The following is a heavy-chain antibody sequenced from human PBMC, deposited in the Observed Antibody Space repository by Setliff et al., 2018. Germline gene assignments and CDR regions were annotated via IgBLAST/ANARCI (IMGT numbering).Heavy chain of an antibody. Sequence: VASVKVSCKASGGTFSSYAISWVRQAPGQGLEWMGGIIPIFGTANYAQKFQGRVTITADESTSTAYMELSSLRSEDTAVYYCARVQQLGTFDYWGQGMLVTVSS. CDR1: GGTFSSYA. D-gene: IGHD6-13*01. CDR2: IIPIFGTA. V-gene: IGHV1-69*13. CDR3: ARVQQLGTFDY. J-gene: IGHJ4*02.